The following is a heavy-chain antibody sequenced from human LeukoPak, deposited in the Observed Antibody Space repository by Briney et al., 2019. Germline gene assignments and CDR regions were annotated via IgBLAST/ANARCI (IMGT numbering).Heavy chain of an antibody. CDR2: ISWNSASR. J-gene: IGHJ3*02. Sequence: GGSLRLSCAASGFTFDDYAMHWVRQAPGKGLEWVSGISWNSASRGYADSVKGRFTISRDNAKNSLYLQMNSLRVEDTALYYCAKSFHSSGWYEMNAFDIWGQGTMVTVSS. D-gene: IGHD6-19*01. V-gene: IGHV3-9*01. CDR1: GFTFDDYA. CDR3: AKSFHSSGWYEMNAFDI.